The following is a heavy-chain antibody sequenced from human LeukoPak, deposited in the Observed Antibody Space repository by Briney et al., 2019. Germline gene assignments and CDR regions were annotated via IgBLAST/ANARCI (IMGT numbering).Heavy chain of an antibody. Sequence: GGSLRLSCAASGVTFSSYWMSWGRQAPGKGLGWVANIKQDGSENYYVDSVKGRFTISRDNAKNSLYLQTNSLRAEDAAVYYCARITSKMVDYYYYYLDLWGKGTKVTVSS. D-gene: IGHD1-14*01. CDR3: ARITSKMVDYYYYYLDL. J-gene: IGHJ6*03. CDR2: IKQDGSEN. V-gene: IGHV3-7*01. CDR1: GVTFSSYW.